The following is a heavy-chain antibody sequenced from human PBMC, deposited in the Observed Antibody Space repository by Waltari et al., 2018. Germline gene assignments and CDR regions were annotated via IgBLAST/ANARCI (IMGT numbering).Heavy chain of an antibody. CDR3: ARSLTYYYDSSGLDY. J-gene: IGHJ4*02. CDR2: IYTSGST. Sequence: QVQLQESGPGLVKPSQTLSPTCNAHGGSISSGNYYRSWHRPPAGKGLEWIGRIYTSGSTNYNPSLKSRVTISVDTSKNQFSLKLSSVTAADTAVYYCARSLTYYYDSSGLDYWGQGTLVTVSS. V-gene: IGHV4-61*02. D-gene: IGHD3-22*01. CDR1: GGSISSGNYY.